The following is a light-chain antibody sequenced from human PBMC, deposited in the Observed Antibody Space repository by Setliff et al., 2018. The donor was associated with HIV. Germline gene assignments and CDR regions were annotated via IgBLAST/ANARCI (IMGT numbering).Light chain of an antibody. J-gene: IGLJ1*01. CDR1: TSDVGGYNF. V-gene: IGLV2-11*01. CDR3: CSYAGSHTFV. CDR2: DVS. Sequence: QSVLTQPRSVSGSPRQPVTISCTGTTSDVGGYNFVSWYQHHPGKAPKLMIFDVSNRPSGVPDRFSGSKSGNTASLTISGLQADDEAVYFCCSYAGSHTFVFGTGTKVTVL.